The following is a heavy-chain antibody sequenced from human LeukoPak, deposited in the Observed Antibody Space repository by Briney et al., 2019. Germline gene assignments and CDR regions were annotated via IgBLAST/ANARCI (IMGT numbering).Heavy chain of an antibody. Sequence: MTSETLSLTCTVSGGSISSYYWSWIRQPPGKGLEWIGYIYYSGSTNYNPSLKSRVTISVDTSKNQFSLKLSSVTAADTAVYYCARFQSDYSLDYWGQGTLVTVSS. V-gene: IGHV4-59*08. J-gene: IGHJ4*02. CDR1: GGSISSYY. CDR3: ARFQSDYSLDY. D-gene: IGHD4-17*01. CDR2: IYYSGST.